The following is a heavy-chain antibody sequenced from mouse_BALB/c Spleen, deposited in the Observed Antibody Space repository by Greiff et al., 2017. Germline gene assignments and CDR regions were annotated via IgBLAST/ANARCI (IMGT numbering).Heavy chain of an antibody. V-gene: IGHV5-4*02. D-gene: IGHD2-2*01. CDR2: ISDGGSYT. CDR3: ARALYYGYDYFDY. CDR1: GFTFSDYY. J-gene: IGHJ2*01. Sequence: LVESGGGLVKPGGSLKLSCAASGFTFSDYYMYWVRQTPEKRLEWVATISDGGSYTYYPDSVKGRFTISRDNAKNNLYLQMSSLKSEDTAMYYCARALYYGYDYFDYWGQGTTLTVSS.